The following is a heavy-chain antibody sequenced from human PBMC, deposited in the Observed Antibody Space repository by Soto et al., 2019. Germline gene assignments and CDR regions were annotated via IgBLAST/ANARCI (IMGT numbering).Heavy chain of an antibody. J-gene: IGHJ6*02. CDR2: INPSGGST. CDR1: GYTFTSYY. Sequence: RASVKVSCKASGYTFTSYYMHWVRQAPGQGLEWMGIINPSGGSTSYAQKFQGRVTMTRDTSTSTVYMELSSLRSEDTAVYYCARQGIVVVPAAMNYYYGMDVWGQGTTVTVSS. V-gene: IGHV1-46*01. CDR3: ARQGIVVVPAAMNYYYGMDV. D-gene: IGHD2-2*01.